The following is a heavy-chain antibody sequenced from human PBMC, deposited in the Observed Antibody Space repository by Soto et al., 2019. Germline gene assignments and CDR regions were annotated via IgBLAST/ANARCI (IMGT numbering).Heavy chain of an antibody. V-gene: IGHV3-23*01. CDR2: ISGSGGST. Sequence: PGGSLRLSCAASGFTFSSYAMTWVRQAPGKGLEWVSVISGSGGSTYYADSVKGRFTISRDNSKNTLYLQMNSLRAEDTAVYYCAKVYYDSSAYYHYDAFDIWGQGTMVTVSS. D-gene: IGHD3-22*01. CDR1: GFTFSSYA. CDR3: AKVYYDSSAYYHYDAFDI. J-gene: IGHJ3*02.